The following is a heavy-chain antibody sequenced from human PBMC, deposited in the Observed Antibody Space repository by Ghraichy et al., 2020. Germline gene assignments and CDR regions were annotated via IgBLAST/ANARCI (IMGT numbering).Heavy chain of an antibody. CDR2: IYYGGST. Sequence: SETLSLTCTVSGGSISSSTYYWGWIRQPPGKGLEWIGSIYYGGSTYYNPSLKSRVTISVDTSKNQFSLKLTSVTAADTAVYHCAKSLGAWLHQGVDPWGQGILVTVSS. V-gene: IGHV4-39*01. J-gene: IGHJ5*02. CDR3: AKSLGAWLHQGVDP. CDR1: GGSISSSTYY. D-gene: IGHD5-24*01.